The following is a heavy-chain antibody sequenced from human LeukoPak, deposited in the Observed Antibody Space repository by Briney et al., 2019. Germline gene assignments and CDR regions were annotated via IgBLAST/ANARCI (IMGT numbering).Heavy chain of an antibody. Sequence: SETLSLTCTVSGYSISSGYYWGWIRQPPGKWLEWIGSIYHSGSTYYNPSLKSRVTISVDTSKNQFSLKLSSVTAADTAVYYCARIPIVGATYYYYYMDVWGKGTTVTVSS. V-gene: IGHV4-38-2*02. CDR2: IYHSGST. J-gene: IGHJ6*03. CDR3: ARIPIVGATYYYYYMDV. CDR1: GYSISSGYY. D-gene: IGHD1-26*01.